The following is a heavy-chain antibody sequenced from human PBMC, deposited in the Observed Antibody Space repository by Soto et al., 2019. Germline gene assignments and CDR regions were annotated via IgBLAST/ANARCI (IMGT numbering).Heavy chain of an antibody. V-gene: IGHV4-59*01. Sequence: SETLSLTCTVSGGSISSYCWSWIREPPGRGLEWIGYIYYSGSTNYNPSLKSRVTISVDTSKNQFSLKLSSVTAADTAVYYCASSHYDFWSGPFDYWGQGTLVTVSS. D-gene: IGHD3-3*01. J-gene: IGHJ4*02. CDR2: IYYSGST. CDR3: ASSHYDFWSGPFDY. CDR1: GGSISSYC.